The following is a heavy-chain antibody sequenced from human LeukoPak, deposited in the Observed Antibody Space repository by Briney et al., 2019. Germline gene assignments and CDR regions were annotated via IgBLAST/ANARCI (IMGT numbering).Heavy chain of an antibody. D-gene: IGHD6-13*01. CDR2: IYPSGST. Sequence: SEILSLTCAVYGGSFSGYYWSWIRQPPGKGLEWIGEIYPSGSTNYNPSLKSRVTMSVGESKNEFSLKLTSVTAADTAVYYCARFHTSSWFFDSWGQGILVTVSS. CDR1: GGSFSGYY. CDR3: ARFHTSSWFFDS. V-gene: IGHV4-34*01. J-gene: IGHJ4*02.